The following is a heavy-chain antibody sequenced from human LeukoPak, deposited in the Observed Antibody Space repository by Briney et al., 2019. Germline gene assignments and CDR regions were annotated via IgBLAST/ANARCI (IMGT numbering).Heavy chain of an antibody. CDR1: EFTLSSYG. Sequence: GGSLRLSCAASEFTLSSYGMHWVRQAPGKGLEWVAVISYDGSNKYYADSVEGRFTISRDNSKNTLYLQMNSLRAEDTAVYYCARGRFSGYVNSYYGMDVWGRGTTGTVSS. CDR3: ARGRFSGYVNSYYGMDV. CDR2: ISYDGSNK. D-gene: IGHD5-12*01. V-gene: IGHV3-30*03. J-gene: IGHJ6*02.